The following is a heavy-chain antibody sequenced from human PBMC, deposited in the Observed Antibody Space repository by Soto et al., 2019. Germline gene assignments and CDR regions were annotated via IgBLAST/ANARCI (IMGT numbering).Heavy chain of an antibody. D-gene: IGHD6-19*01. CDR3: ARGGLLPDY. Sequence: QLQLQGSGSGLVKPSQTLSLTCAVSGGSISSGGYSWSWIRQPPGKGLEWIGYISHSGSTYYNPSPKXRXTXXVDRAKNQFSLKLSSVTAADTAVYYCARGGLLPDYWGQGTLVTVSS. J-gene: IGHJ4*02. V-gene: IGHV4-30-2*01. CDR2: ISHSGST. CDR1: GGSISSGGYS.